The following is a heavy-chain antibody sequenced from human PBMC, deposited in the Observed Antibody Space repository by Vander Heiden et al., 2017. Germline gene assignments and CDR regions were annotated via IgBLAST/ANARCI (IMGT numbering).Heavy chain of an antibody. Sequence: QVQLVESGGGVVQPGRSLRLSCAASGFTFSSYGMHWVRQAPGKGLEGVAVIWYDGSNKYYADSVKGRFTISRDNSKNTLYLQMNSLRAEDTAVYYCARGTSLWAYYYYGMDVWGQGTTVTVSS. V-gene: IGHV3-33*01. CDR1: GFTFSSYG. J-gene: IGHJ6*02. CDR2: IWYDGSNK. D-gene: IGHD7-27*01. CDR3: ARGTSLWAYYYYGMDV.